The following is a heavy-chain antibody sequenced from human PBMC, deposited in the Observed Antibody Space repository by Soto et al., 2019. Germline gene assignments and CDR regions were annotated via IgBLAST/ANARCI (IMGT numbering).Heavy chain of an antibody. D-gene: IGHD3-22*01. Sequence: SETLSLTCSVSGASISSYYWSWIRQPPGKGLEWLAYIYYSGSTSYNPSLKSRVSISLDTSMNQFSLKLSSVTAADTAVYYCARTYDDSGPNSGGDPFDIWGQGTMVT. J-gene: IGHJ3*02. CDR3: ARTYDDSGPNSGGDPFDI. CDR1: GASISSYY. V-gene: IGHV4-59*01. CDR2: IYYSGST.